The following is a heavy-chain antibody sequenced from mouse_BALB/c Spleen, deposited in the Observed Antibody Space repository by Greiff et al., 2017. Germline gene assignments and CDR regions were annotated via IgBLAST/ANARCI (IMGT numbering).Heavy chain of an antibody. D-gene: IGHD1-1*01. J-gene: IGHJ2*01. CDR1: GFNIKDTY. V-gene: IGHV14-3*02. CDR3: ARSLYGSSLYFDY. CDR2: IDPANGNT. Sequence: VQLQQSGAELVKPGASVKLSCTASGFNIKDTYMHWVKQRPEQGLEWIGRIDPANGNTKYDPKFQGKATITADTSSNTAYLQLSSLTSEDTAVYYCARSLYGSSLYFDYWGQGTTLTVSS.